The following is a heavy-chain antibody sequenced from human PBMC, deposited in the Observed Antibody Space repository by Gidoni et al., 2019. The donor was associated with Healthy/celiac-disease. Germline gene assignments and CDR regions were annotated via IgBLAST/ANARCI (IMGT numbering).Heavy chain of an antibody. D-gene: IGHD2-2*01. Sequence: QVQLQESGPGLVKPSETLSLTCTVSGGSISSYYWSWIRQPAGKGLEWIGRIYTSGSTNYNPSLKSRVTMSVDTSKNQFSLKLSSVTAADTAVYYCARTVIVVVPAATGPSPPYYYYYMDVWGKGTTVTVSS. J-gene: IGHJ6*03. CDR2: IYTSGST. V-gene: IGHV4-4*07. CDR1: GGSISSYY. CDR3: ARTVIVVVPAATGPSPPYYYYYMDV.